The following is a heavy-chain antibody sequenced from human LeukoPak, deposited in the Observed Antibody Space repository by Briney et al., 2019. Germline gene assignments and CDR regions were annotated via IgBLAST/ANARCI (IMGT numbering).Heavy chain of an antibody. CDR3: ARRRGSSWEYYYYYMDV. J-gene: IGHJ6*03. V-gene: IGHV3-30-3*01. D-gene: IGHD6-13*01. CDR1: GFTFSSYA. Sequence: PGRSLRLSCAASGFTFSSYAMHWVRQAPGKGLEWVAVISYDGSNKYYADSVKGRFTISRDNSKNTLYLQMNSLRAEDTAVYYCARRRGSSWEYYYYYMDVWGKGTTVTVSS. CDR2: ISYDGSNK.